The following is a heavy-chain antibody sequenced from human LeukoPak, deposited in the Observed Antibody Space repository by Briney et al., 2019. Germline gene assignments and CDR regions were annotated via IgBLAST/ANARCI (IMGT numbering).Heavy chain of an antibody. CDR1: GYTFTSYA. J-gene: IGHJ5*02. D-gene: IGHD3-10*01. V-gene: IGHV7-4-1*02. CDR2: INTNTGNP. CDR3: ARLTPTYYYGSGSGDNWFDP. Sequence: ASVKVSCKASGYTFTSYAMNWVRQAPGQGLEWMGWINTNTGNPTYAQGFTGRFVFSLDTSVSTAYLQWSSLKASDTAMYYCARLTPTYYYGSGSGDNWFDPWGQGTLVTVSS.